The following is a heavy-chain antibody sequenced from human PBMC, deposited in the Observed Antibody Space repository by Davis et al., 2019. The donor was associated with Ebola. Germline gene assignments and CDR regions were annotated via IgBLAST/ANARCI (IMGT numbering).Heavy chain of an antibody. CDR3: ARRGSTMCNWFDP. CDR2: FYLGDFDT. J-gene: IGHJ5*02. D-gene: IGHD3-10*02. V-gene: IGHV5-51*01. CDR1: GYTFTTYW. Sequence: PGGSLRLSCKGSGYTFTTYWFAWVPQMHGKGLEWMGTFYLGDFDTTYSPSFQGQFTISADKSISTAYLQWSSLKASDTAMYYCARRGSTMCNWFDPWGQGTLVTVSS.